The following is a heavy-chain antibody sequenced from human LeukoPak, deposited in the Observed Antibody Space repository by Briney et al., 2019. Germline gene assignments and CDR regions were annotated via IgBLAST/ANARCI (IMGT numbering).Heavy chain of an antibody. J-gene: IGHJ3*02. Sequence: ASVKVSCKVSGKTLTEVSMHWVRQGPGKGLELMGGFDPEDGETIYAQKFQGRITMTEDTSTDTAYMELSSLRSEDTAVYYCASSGSNGWYGGADAFDIWGQGTMVTVSS. CDR3: ASSGSNGWYGGADAFDI. CDR2: FDPEDGET. V-gene: IGHV1-24*01. D-gene: IGHD6-19*01. CDR1: GKTLTEVS.